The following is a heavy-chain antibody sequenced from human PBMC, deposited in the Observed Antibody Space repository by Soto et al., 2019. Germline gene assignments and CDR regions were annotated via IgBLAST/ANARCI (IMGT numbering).Heavy chain of an antibody. D-gene: IGHD6-13*01. CDR2: ISYDGSNK. V-gene: IGHV3-30*18. CDR3: AKDNFGAAAGAYYYYGMDV. J-gene: IGHJ6*02. CDR1: GFTFSSYG. Sequence: GSLRLSCAASGFTFSSYGMHWVRQAPGKGLEWVAVISYDGSNKYYADSVKGRFTISRDNSKNTLYLQMNSLRAEDTAVYYCAKDNFGAAAGAYYYYGMDVWGQGTTVTVSS.